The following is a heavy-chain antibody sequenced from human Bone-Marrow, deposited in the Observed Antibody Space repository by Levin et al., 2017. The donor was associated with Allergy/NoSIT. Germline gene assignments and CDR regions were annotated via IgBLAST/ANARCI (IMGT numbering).Heavy chain of an antibody. D-gene: IGHD5-12*01. CDR2: IIPIFGTA. V-gene: IGHV1-69*13. CDR1: GGTFSSYA. CDR3: ARTLYSGYYYYGMDV. J-gene: IGHJ6*02. Sequence: GASVKVSCKASGGTFSSYAISWVRQAPGQGLEWMGGIIPIFGTANYAQKFQGRVTITADESTSTAYMELSSLRSEDTAVYYCARTLYSGYYYYGMDVWGQGTTVTVSS.